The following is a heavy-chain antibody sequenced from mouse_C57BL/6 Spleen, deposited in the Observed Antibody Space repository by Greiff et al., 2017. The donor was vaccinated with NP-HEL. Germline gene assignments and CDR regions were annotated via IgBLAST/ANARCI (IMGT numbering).Heavy chain of an antibody. CDR2: INPNNGGT. J-gene: IGHJ2*01. V-gene: IGHV1-22*01. D-gene: IGHD1-1*01. CDR3: ARSPYYGIFDY. CDR1: GYTFTDYN. Sequence: EVQLQQSGPELVKPGASVKMSYKASGYTFTDYNMHWVKQSHGKSLEWIGYINPNNGGTSYNQKFKGKATLTVNKSSSTAYMELRSLTSEDSAVYYCARSPYYGIFDYWGQGTTLTVSS.